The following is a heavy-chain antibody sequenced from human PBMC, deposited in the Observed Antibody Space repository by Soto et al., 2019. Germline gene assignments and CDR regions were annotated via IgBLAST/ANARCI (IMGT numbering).Heavy chain of an antibody. CDR1: GGPIGSYY. V-gene: IGHV4-59*01. J-gene: IGHJ6*02. D-gene: IGHD5-18*01. CDR3: ARTEDSRRSLFSYGMDV. CDR2: VYYSDGT. Sequence: SETLSLTCTVSGGPIGSYYWGWIRQSPGKGLEWIGCVYYSDGTNYNPSLKSRVTISLERSKNQFSLRLTSVTAADTAVYYCARTEDSRRSLFSYGMDVSGQGTTVTVS.